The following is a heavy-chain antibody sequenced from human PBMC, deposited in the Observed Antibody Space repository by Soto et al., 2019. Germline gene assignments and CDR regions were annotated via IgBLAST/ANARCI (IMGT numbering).Heavy chain of an antibody. CDR3: TRHRFDEEYSSSWYGLGWFDP. CDR2: IRSKANSYAT. V-gene: IGHV3-73*01. Sequence: GGSLRLSCAASGFTFSGSAMHWVRQASGKGLEWVGRIRSKANSYATAYAASVKGRFTISRDDSKNTAYLQMNSLKTEDTTVYYCTRHRFDEEYSSSWYGLGWFDPWGQGTLVTVSS. J-gene: IGHJ5*02. D-gene: IGHD6-13*01. CDR1: GFTFSGSA.